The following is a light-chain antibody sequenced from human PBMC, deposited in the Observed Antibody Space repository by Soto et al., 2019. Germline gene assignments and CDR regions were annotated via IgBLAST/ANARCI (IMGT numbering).Light chain of an antibody. CDR3: QQRSSWPIT. Sequence: EIVLTQSPGTLSLSPGERATLSCRASQSVRNNYLAWYQQKPGQAPRFLIYATSNRATGIPDRFSGGGSGTDFTLTISRLEPEDFAVYYCQQRSSWPITFGQGTRLEIK. CDR2: ATS. V-gene: IGKV3D-20*02. CDR1: QSVRNNY. J-gene: IGKJ5*01.